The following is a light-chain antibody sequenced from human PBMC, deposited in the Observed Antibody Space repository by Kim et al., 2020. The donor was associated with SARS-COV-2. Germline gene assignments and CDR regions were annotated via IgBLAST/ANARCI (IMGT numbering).Light chain of an antibody. CDR3: VAWDDSLNGWV. J-gene: IGLJ3*02. V-gene: IGLV1-44*01. Sequence: GQGVTPPLSGSSHNTESNTVTWHQHLPGTAPKLLIYNNNQRPSGVPDRFSGSKSGTSASLAISGLQSEDEADYYCVAWDDSLNGWVFGGGTQLTVL. CDR2: NNN. CDR1: SHNTESNT.